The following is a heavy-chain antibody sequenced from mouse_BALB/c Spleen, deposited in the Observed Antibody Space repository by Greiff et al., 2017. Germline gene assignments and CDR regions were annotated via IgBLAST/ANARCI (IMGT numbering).Heavy chain of an antibody. D-gene: IGHD2-1*01. CDR2: IYPGNSDT. J-gene: IGHJ2*01. CDR1: GYTFTSYW. Sequence: EVQLQESGTVLARPGASVKMSCTASGYTFTSYWMHWVKQRPGQGLEWIGAIYPGNSDTSYNQKFKGKAKLTAVTSTSTAYMELSSLTNEDAAVCASTGNYGEVGYYLDYWGQGTTVTVSS. V-gene: IGHV1-5*01. CDR3: TGNYGEVGYYLDY.